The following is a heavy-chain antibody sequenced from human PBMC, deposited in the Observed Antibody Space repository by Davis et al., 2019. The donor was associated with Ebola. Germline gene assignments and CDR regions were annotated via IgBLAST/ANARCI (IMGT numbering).Heavy chain of an antibody. V-gene: IGHV4-59*01. Sequence: SETLSLTCTVSGGSISSYYWSWIRQPPGKGLEWIEYIYYSGSTNYNPSLKSRVTISVDTSKNQFSLKLSSVTAADTAVYYCARFRDDYVWGSYRQNWFDPWGQGTLVTVSS. CDR2: IYYSGST. J-gene: IGHJ5*02. CDR3: ARFRDDYVWGSYRQNWFDP. D-gene: IGHD3-16*02. CDR1: GGSISSYY.